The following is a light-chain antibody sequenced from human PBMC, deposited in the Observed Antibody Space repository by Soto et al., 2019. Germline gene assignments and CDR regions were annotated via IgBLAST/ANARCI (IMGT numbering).Light chain of an antibody. Sequence: VTQSPGTLSLSPGERATLSCRASQSVSSSYLAWYQQKPGQAPRLLIYGASSRATGSPDRFSGSGSGTDFTLTISRLEPEDFAVYYCQQYGSSPDTFGQGTRLEIK. V-gene: IGKV3-20*01. CDR3: QQYGSSPDT. CDR2: GAS. CDR1: QSVSSSY. J-gene: IGKJ5*01.